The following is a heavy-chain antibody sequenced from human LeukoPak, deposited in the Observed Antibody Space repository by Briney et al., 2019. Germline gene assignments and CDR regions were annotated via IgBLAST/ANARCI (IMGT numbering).Heavy chain of an antibody. Sequence: SETLSLTCTVSGGSITSYYWSWIRQPPGKGLEWIGYISYRGSTNYNPSLKSRVTISVDTSKNQFSLKLSAVTAADTAVYYCARDLFAGTTGTVDYWGQGTLVTVSS. CDR1: GGSITSYY. CDR2: ISYRGST. CDR3: ARDLFAGTTGTVDY. V-gene: IGHV4-59*01. D-gene: IGHD1-1*01. J-gene: IGHJ4*02.